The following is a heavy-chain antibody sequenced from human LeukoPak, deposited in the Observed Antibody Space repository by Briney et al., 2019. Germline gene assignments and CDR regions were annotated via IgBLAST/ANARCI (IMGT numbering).Heavy chain of an antibody. CDR1: GFTFSSYA. V-gene: IGHV3-23*01. D-gene: IGHD6-25*01. J-gene: IGHJ4*02. CDR2: ISGTGGRI. Sequence: GGSLRLSCAASGFTFSSYAMSWVRQAPGKGLEWVSAISGTGGRIYYADSVKGRFTISRDNSKNTVFLQMNSLRGEDTAVYYCVRDFSGKWSLEYWGQGTLVTVSS. CDR3: VRDFSGKWSLEY.